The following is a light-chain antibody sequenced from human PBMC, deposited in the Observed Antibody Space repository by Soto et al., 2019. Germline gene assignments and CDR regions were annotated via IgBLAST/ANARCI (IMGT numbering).Light chain of an antibody. J-gene: IGKJ1*01. CDR3: QHRANLPWT. V-gene: IGKV1-33*01. Sequence: DIQMTQSPASLSASVGDRVTITCQASQDISSFLNWYQQKPGKAPKFLISDASNLETGVPSRFSGSGSGTDFTFSIASLQPEDIGTYYCQHRANLPWTFGQGTKVEIK. CDR2: DAS. CDR1: QDISSF.